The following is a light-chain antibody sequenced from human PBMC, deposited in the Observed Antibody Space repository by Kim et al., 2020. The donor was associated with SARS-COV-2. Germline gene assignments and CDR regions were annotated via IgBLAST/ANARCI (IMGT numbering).Light chain of an antibody. J-gene: IGLJ3*02. CDR1: ALPNQH. CDR2: KDT. CDR3: QSPDSSGVM. Sequence: SVATGQKARITGSGAALPNQHASWYQQKPGQAPVMIIYKDTERPSGIPARFSGSSSGAAVTLTISGDQAEDEADYYCQSPDSSGVMFGGGTKLTVL. V-gene: IGLV3-25*03.